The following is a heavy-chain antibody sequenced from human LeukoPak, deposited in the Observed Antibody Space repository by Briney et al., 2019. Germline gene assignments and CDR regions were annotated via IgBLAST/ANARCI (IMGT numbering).Heavy chain of an antibody. CDR1: GGSFSGYY. CDR3: ARAGVHGGVRYQLLSGGLVY. CDR2: INHSGST. V-gene: IGHV4-34*01. D-gene: IGHD2-2*01. J-gene: IGHJ4*02. Sequence: PSETLSLTCAVYGGSFSGYYWSWIRQPPGKGLEWIGEINHSGSTNYNPSLKSRVTISVDTSKNQFSLKLSSVTAADTAVYYCARAGVHGGVRYQLLSGGLVYWGQETLVTVSS.